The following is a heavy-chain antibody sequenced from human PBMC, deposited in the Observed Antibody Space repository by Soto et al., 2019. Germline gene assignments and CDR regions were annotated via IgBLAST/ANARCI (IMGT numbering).Heavy chain of an antibody. CDR3: ARELRRVNFDY. CDR1: GVSFSGYY. D-gene: IGHD2-21*01. J-gene: IGHJ4*02. CDR2: INHSGST. V-gene: IGHV4-34*01. Sequence: PSETLSLTCAVYGVSFSGYYWSWIRQPPGKGLEWIGEINHSGSTNYNPSLKSRVTISVDTSKNQFSLKLSSVTAADTAVYYCARELRRVNFDYWGQGTLVTVSS.